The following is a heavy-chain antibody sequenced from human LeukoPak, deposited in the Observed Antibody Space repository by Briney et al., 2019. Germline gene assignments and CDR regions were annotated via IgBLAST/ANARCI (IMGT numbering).Heavy chain of an antibody. CDR2: IYYSGST. CDR3: ARHNYYGSGSPNFDY. CDR1: GGSISSSTYY. D-gene: IGHD3-10*01. V-gene: IGHV4-39*01. Sequence: SETLSLTCTVSGGSISSSTYYWGWIRQPPGKGLEWIGSIYYSGSTYYNPSLNRRVTISVDTPKNQSSLKLSSVTAADTAVYYCARHNYYGSGSPNFDYWGQGTLVTVSS. J-gene: IGHJ4*02.